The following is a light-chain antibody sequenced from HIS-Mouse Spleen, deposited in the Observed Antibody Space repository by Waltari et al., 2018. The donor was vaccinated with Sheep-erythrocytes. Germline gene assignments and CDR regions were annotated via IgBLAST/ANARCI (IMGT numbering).Light chain of an antibody. CDR2: DVS. CDR3: CSYAGSYNHV. J-gene: IGLJ1*01. Sequence: QSALTQPRPVSGSPGQSVTISGTGTSRYVAGYNYVSWYQQHPGKAPKLMIYDVSKRPSGVPDRFSGSKSGNTASLTISGLQAEDEADYYCCSYAGSYNHVFATGTKVTVL. V-gene: IGLV2-11*01. CDR1: SRYVAGYNY.